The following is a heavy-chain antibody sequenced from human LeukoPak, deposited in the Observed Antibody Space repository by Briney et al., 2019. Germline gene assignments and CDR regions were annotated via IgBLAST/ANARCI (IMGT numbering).Heavy chain of an antibody. CDR3: ARDLYRIVVVPHYFDY. J-gene: IGHJ4*02. CDR2: IKQDGSEK. D-gene: IGHD3-22*01. V-gene: IGHV3-7*01. Sequence: GGSLRLSCAASGFTFSSCWMNWVRQAPGKGLEWVANIKQDGSEKYYVDSVKGRFTISRDNAKNSLSLQMNSLRAEDTAVYYCARDLYRIVVVPHYFDYWGQGTLVTVSS. CDR1: GFTFSSCW.